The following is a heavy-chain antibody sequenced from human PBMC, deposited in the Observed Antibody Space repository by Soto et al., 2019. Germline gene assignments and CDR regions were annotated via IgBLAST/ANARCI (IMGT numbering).Heavy chain of an antibody. V-gene: IGHV4-39*01. CDR3: ARHRTYYYGSGSYYEYYYGMDV. J-gene: IGHJ6*02. CDR1: GGSISSSSYY. D-gene: IGHD3-10*01. CDR2: IYYSGST. Sequence: SETLSLTCTVSGGSISSSSYYWGWIRQPPGKGLERIGSIYYSGSTYYNPSLKSRVTISVDTSKNQFSLKLSSVTAADTAVYYCARHRTYYYGSGSYYEYYYGMDVWGQGTTVTVSS.